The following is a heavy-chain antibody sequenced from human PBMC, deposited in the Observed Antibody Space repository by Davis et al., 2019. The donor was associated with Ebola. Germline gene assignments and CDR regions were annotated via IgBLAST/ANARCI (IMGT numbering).Heavy chain of an antibody. CDR1: GYTFTSYD. V-gene: IGHV1-8*01. D-gene: IGHD3-22*01. J-gene: IGHJ1*01. CDR3: ARVHQVAHYDSSGYYLTAEYFQH. CDR2: MNPNSGNT. Sequence: AASVKVSCKASGYTFTSYDINWVRQATGQGLEWMGWMNPNSGNTGYAQKFQGRVTMTRNTSISTAYMELSSLRSGDTAVYYCARVHQVAHYDSSGYYLTAEYFQHWGQGTLVTVSS.